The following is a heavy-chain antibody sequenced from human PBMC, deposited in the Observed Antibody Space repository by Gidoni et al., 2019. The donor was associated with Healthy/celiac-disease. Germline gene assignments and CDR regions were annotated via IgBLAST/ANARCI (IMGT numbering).Heavy chain of an antibody. V-gene: IGHV3-74*01. J-gene: IGHJ4*02. CDR3: ARDVPLQWELQGDYFDY. CDR1: FSSYW. D-gene: IGHD1-26*01. CDR2: MNSDGSST. Sequence: EVQLVESGGGLVQPGGPFSSYWMPWVRQAPGKGLVLVSRMNSDGSSTSSADSVKVRFTISRDHAKNTLYLQMNSLRAEDTAVYYCARDVPLQWELQGDYFDYWGQGTLVTVSS.